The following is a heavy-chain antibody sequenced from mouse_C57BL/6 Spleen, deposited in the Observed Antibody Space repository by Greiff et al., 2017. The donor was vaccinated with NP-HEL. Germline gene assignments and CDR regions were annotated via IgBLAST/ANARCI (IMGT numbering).Heavy chain of an antibody. D-gene: IGHD1-1*01. J-gene: IGHJ4*01. CDR3: ASSGSSYKAMDY. CDR2: IYPGDGDT. V-gene: IGHV1-80*01. CDR1: GYAFSSYW. Sequence: QVQLQQSGAELVKPGASVKISCKASGYAFSSYWMNWVKQRPGKGLEWIGQIYPGDGDTNYNGKFKGKATLTADKSSSTAYMQLSSLTSEDSAVYFCASSGSSYKAMDYWGQGTSVTVSS.